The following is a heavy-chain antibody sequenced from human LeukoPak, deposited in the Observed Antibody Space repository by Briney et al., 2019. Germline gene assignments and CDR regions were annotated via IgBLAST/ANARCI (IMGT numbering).Heavy chain of an antibody. V-gene: IGHV3-53*01. CDR1: GFTVSSNY. D-gene: IGHD3-22*01. CDR2: IYSGGIT. Sequence: GGSLRLSCAASGFTVSSNYISCVRQAAGNGLEWGSVIYSGGITYYAGSAKGGFTISRDHSKNTLYLQMNSLRAEDTAVYYCASGHGYYELEYFQQWLQGSMVSVSS. CDR3: ASGHGYYELEYFQQ. J-gene: IGHJ1*01.